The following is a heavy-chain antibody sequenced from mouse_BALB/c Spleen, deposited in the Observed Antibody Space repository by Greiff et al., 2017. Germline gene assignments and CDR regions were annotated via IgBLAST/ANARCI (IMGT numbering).Heavy chain of an antibody. D-gene: IGHD2-4*01. Sequence: EVQLQESGGGLVQPGGSLKLSCAASGFTFSSYTMSWVRQTPEKRLEWVAYISNGGGSTYYPDTVKGRFTISRDNAKNTLYLQMSSLKSEDTAMYYCARIYYDYVWAMDYWGQGTSVTVSS. J-gene: IGHJ4*01. V-gene: IGHV5-12-2*01. CDR3: ARIYYDYVWAMDY. CDR1: GFTFSSYT. CDR2: ISNGGGST.